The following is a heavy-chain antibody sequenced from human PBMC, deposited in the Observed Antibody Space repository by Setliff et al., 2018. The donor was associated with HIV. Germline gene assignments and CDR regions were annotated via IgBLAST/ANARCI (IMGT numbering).Heavy chain of an antibody. J-gene: IGHJ4*02. V-gene: IGHV4-61*08. Sequence: SETLSLTCTVSGASISSGGYYWSWIRQPPGKGLEWIGYVYSSGETNYNPSLKNRVTMSVDTSKNQFSLRLTSVTAADTAVYFCARLRITMIMMLNYFDYWGQGTLVTVSS. CDR2: VYSSGET. CDR3: ARLRITMIMMLNYFDY. D-gene: IGHD3-22*01. CDR1: GASISSGGYY.